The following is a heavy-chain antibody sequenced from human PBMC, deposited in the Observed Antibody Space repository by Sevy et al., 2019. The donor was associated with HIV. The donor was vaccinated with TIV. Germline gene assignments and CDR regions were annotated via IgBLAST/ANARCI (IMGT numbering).Heavy chain of an antibody. CDR1: GGSFSGYY. CDR3: ARFYDRRDYYMDV. Sequence: SETLSLTCAVYGGSFSGYYWSWIRQPPGKGLEWIGEINHSGSTNYNPSLKSRVTISVDPCKNQFSLNLSSVTAADTAVYSCARFYDRRDYYMDVWGTGTTVTVSS. D-gene: IGHD3-22*01. V-gene: IGHV4-34*01. J-gene: IGHJ6*03. CDR2: INHSGST.